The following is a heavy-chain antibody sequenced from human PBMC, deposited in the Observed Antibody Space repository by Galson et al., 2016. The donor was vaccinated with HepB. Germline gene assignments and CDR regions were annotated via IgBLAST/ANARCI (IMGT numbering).Heavy chain of an antibody. V-gene: IGHV1-3*01. CDR1: GYTFTSRS. CDR2: LNVGDGNT. J-gene: IGHJ6*02. CDR3: ARGGGGMDV. D-gene: IGHD2-15*01. Sequence: SVKVSCKASGYTFTSRSMHWVRQAPGQRLEWMGWLNVGDGNTKYSQKFQGRVTITRDTSASTAYMDLSSLTSEDTAVYYCARGGGGMDVWGQGTTVTVSS.